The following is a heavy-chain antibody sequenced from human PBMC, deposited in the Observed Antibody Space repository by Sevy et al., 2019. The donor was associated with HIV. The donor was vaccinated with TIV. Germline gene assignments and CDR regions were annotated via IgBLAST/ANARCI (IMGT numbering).Heavy chain of an antibody. CDR2: IYSGDTGGST. J-gene: IGHJ6*02. V-gene: IGHV3-53*01. CDR1: GFDVNENY. CDR3: ARERLVSAGGYYNYYYGMDV. Sequence: GGSLRLSCAASGFDVNENYMSWVRQAPGKGLEWVSIIYSGDTGGSTYYADSVKGPLTISSDNSQNTLYLQINSLRPEDTAVYYCARERLVSAGGYYNYYYGMDVWGQGTTVTVSS. D-gene: IGHD3-3*01.